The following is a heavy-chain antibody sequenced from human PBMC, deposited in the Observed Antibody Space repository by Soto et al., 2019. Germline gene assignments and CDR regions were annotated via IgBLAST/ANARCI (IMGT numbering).Heavy chain of an antibody. Sequence: EVHLVESGGGLVQPGGSLRLSCAASGFIVSSYYMSWVRQAPGKGQEWVSLIYSGGNTFYSDSVKGRFTISRDNSKNTLHLQMNRRSAWDTAIYYCARSSWGSIRYFSPWGQGTLVTVSS. CDR2: IYSGGNT. CDR3: ARSSWGSIRYFSP. CDR1: GFIVSSYY. D-gene: IGHD6-13*01. V-gene: IGHV3-66*01. J-gene: IGHJ5*02.